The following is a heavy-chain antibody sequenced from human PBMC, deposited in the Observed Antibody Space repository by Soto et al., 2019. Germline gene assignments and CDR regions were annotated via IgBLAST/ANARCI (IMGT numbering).Heavy chain of an antibody. D-gene: IGHD3-3*01. V-gene: IGHV4-39*01. CDR1: GGSISSSSYY. Sequence: SETLSLTCTVSGGSISSSSYYWGWIRQPPGKGLEWIGSIYYSGSTYYNPSLKSRVTISVDTSKNQFSLKLSSVTAADTAVYYCARQDRYDFWSGYYNGYFDYWGQGTLVTVSS. J-gene: IGHJ4*02. CDR2: IYYSGST. CDR3: ARQDRYDFWSGYYNGYFDY.